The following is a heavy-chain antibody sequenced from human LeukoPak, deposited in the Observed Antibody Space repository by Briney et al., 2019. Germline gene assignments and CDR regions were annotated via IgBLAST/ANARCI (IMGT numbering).Heavy chain of an antibody. J-gene: IGHJ3*02. V-gene: IGHV4-59*01. CDR1: GGSISSYY. CDR3: ARVADLWFGESHDAFDI. Sequence: SETLSLTCTVSGGSISSYYWSWIRQLPGKGLEWIGYIYYSGSTNYNPSLKSRVTISVDTSKNQFSLKLSSVTAADTAVYYCARVADLWFGESHDAFDIWGQGTMVTVSS. CDR2: IYYSGST. D-gene: IGHD3-10*01.